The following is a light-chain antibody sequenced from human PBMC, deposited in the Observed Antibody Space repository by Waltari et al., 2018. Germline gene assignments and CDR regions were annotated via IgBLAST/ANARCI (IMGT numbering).Light chain of an antibody. Sequence: SYDLTQPPSVSVPPGQTAKVTCSGDTLPKQYAYWYKKKPGQAPLLLIYQDTERPSGISARFSGSSSGTTVTLTISDVQAEDEADYYCQSADTSGVYPRFGGGTKLTVL. J-gene: IGLJ3*02. CDR1: TLPKQY. V-gene: IGLV3-25*03. CDR3: QSADTSGVYPR. CDR2: QDT.